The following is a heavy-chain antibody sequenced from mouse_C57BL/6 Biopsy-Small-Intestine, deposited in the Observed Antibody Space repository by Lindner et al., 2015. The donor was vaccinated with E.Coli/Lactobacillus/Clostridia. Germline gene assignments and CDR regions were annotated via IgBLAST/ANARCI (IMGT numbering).Heavy chain of an antibody. D-gene: IGHD1-1*01. J-gene: IGHJ4*01. CDR2: ILPGSGHT. V-gene: IGHV1-9*01. Sequence: VQLQESGPELVKPGASVKLSCKATGYTFTGYWIEWVKQRPGHGLEWIGEILPGSGHTNYNEKFKDKATFTADPSSNTAYMQLSSLTTEDSAIYFCAIYYGSSPYYYAMDYWGQGSSVTVSS. CDR1: GYTFTGYW. CDR3: AIYYGSSPYYYAMDY.